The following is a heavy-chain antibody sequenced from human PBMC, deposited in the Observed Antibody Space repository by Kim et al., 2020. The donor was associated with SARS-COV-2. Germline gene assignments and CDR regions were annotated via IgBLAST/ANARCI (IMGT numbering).Heavy chain of an antibody. V-gene: IGHV5-10-1*01. CDR3: XXXVGXXEKXXXDY. Sequence: GESLKISCKGSGYSFTSYWISWVRQMPGKGLXWMGRIDPSDSYTNYSPSFQGHVXXXADXXISTXXLQXXSLXXXDTXXXYCXXXVGXXEKXXXDY. J-gene: IGHJ4*01. CDR2: IDPSDSYT. CDR1: GYSFTSYW. D-gene: IGHD2-15*01.